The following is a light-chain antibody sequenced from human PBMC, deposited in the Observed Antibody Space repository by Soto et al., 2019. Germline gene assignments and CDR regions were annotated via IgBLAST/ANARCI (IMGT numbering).Light chain of an antibody. CDR1: QSVSSSY. V-gene: IGKV3-20*01. CDR2: GAS. CDR3: QQYGSSPPYT. J-gene: IGKJ2*01. Sequence: EIVLTQSPGTLSLSPGERATLSCRASQSVSSSYLAWYQQKPGQAPRLLIYGASSRATGIPDRFSGSGSATEFTTTISRLEPEDVSVYYCQQYGSSPPYTFGQGTKLEIK.